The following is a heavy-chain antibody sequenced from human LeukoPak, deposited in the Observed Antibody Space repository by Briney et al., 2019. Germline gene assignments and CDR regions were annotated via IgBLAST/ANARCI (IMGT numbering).Heavy chain of an antibody. CDR1: GYTFTSYG. V-gene: IGHV1-18*04. CDR3: ARDWVAAAGTHYYYGMDV. J-gene: IGHJ6*04. D-gene: IGHD6-13*01. Sequence: ASVKVSCKASGYTFTSYGISWVRQAPGQGLEWMGWISAYNGNTNYAQKLQGRVTMTTDTSTSTAYMELRSLRSGDTAVYYCARDWVAAAGTHYYYGMDVWGKGTTVTVSS. CDR2: ISAYNGNT.